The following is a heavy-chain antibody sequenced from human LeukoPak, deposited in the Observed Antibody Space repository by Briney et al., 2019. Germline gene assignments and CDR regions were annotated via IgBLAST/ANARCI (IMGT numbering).Heavy chain of an antibody. CDR2: IYYSGST. CDR3: ARCSGWYMNWFDP. D-gene: IGHD6-19*01. Sequence: SETLSLTCTVSGGSISSSSYYWGWIRQPPGKGLEWIGSIYYSGSTYYNPSLKSRVTISVDTSKNQFSLKLSSVTAADTAVYYCARCSGWYMNWFDPWGQGTLVTVSS. V-gene: IGHV4-39*01. J-gene: IGHJ5*02. CDR1: GGSISSSSYY.